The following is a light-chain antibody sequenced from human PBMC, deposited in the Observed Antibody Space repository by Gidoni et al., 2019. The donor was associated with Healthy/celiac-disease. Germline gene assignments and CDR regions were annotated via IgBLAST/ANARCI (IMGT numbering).Light chain of an antibody. CDR3: QQYHNWPPYT. CDR2: GAS. CDR1: QSVSSN. Sequence: EIVMTQSSATLTVSPGERATLTCRASQSVSSNLAWYQQKPGQAPRLLIYGASTRATGIQARFSGSGSGTEFNLNISSLQSEDFAVYYCQQYHNWPPYTFGQXTKLEIK. V-gene: IGKV3-15*01. J-gene: IGKJ2*01.